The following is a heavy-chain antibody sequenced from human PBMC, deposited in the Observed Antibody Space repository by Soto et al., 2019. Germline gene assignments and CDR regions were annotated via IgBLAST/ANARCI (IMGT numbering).Heavy chain of an antibody. CDR3: AHRPETAMKKGAFDI. V-gene: IGHV2-5*02. CDR1: GFSLSTSGVG. CDR2: IYWDDDN. Sequence: ITLKESGPTLVKPTQTLTLTCTFSGFSLSTSGVGVGWIRQPPGKALEWRALIYWDDDNRNSPSLKSRLTITKDTSKKQVVLTMNNMDPVDTATYYCAHRPETAMKKGAFDIWGQGTMVTVSS. J-gene: IGHJ3*02. D-gene: IGHD5-18*01.